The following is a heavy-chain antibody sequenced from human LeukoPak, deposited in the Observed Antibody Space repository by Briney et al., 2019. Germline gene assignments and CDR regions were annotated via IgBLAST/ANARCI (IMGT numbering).Heavy chain of an antibody. Sequence: ASVKVSCKASGYTFNTYGITWVRQAPGQGLEWMGWISGYNGKTKYAQNLQDRVTMTTDTSTTTAYMELRSLRSEDTAVYYCAREDYYDSGSNDYWGQGTLVTVSS. J-gene: IGHJ4*02. CDR1: GYTFNTYG. V-gene: IGHV1-18*01. D-gene: IGHD3-22*01. CDR2: ISGYNGKT. CDR3: AREDYYDSGSNDY.